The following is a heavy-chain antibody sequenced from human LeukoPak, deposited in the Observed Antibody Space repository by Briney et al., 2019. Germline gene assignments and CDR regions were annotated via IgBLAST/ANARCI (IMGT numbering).Heavy chain of an antibody. CDR3: ARFRYYDILTAPPAVAFDI. CDR2: ICYSGST. V-gene: IGHV4-39*01. Sequence: SETLSLTCTVSGGSISSSSYYWGWIRQPPGKGLEWIGSICYSGSTYYNPSLKSRVTISVDTSKNQFSLKLSSVTAADTAVYYCARFRYYDILTAPPAVAFDIWGQGTMVTVSS. CDR1: GGSISSSSYY. D-gene: IGHD3-9*01. J-gene: IGHJ3*02.